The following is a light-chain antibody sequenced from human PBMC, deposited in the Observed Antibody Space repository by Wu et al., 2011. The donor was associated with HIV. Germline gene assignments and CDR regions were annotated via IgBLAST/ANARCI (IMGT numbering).Light chain of an antibody. V-gene: IGKV3D-15*01. Sequence: EIVMTQSPATLSVSPGERATLSCRASQSISNNLAWYQQKLGQAPRLLIYGASTRATGIPDRFSGSGSGTDFTLTISRLEPEDFAVYYCQQYGSXPFTVGPGTKVDLK. J-gene: IGKJ3*01. CDR3: QQYGSXPFT. CDR2: GAS. CDR1: QSISNN.